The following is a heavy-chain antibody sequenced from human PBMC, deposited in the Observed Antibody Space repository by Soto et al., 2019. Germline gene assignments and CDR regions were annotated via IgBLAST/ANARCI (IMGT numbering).Heavy chain of an antibody. CDR2: IYYSGST. CDR3: ARVFSNYDGYYFDY. V-gene: IGHV4-30-4*01. D-gene: IGHD4-4*01. J-gene: IGHJ4*02. Sequence: SETLSLTCTVSGGSISSGDYYWSWIRQPPGKGLEWIGYIYYSGSTYYNPSLKSRVTISVDTSKNQFSLKLSSVTAADTAVYYCARVFSNYDGYYFDYWGQGTLVTVSS. CDR1: GGSISSGDYY.